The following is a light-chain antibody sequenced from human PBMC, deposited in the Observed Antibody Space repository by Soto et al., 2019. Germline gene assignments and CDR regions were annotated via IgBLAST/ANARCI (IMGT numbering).Light chain of an antibody. CDR2: AAS. V-gene: IGKV1-9*01. J-gene: IGKJ5*01. CDR1: QGIYSH. CDR3: QHLNSYPIT. Sequence: DILLTQSPSFLSASVGDRVTITCRASQGIYSHLAWYQQKPGKAPKLLIYAASTLQSGVPSRFSGSGSGTEFSLSISSLQPEDFATYYCQHLNSYPITFGQGTRLEI.